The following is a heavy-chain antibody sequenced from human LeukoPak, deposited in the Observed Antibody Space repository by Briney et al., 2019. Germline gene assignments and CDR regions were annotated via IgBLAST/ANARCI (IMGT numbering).Heavy chain of an antibody. Sequence: PSETLSLTCTVSGGSISSYYWSWIRQPPGKGLEWIGYIYYSGSTNYNPSLKSRVTISVDTSKNQFSLQLNSVTPEDTAVYYCARDRGSLRYYFDYWGQGTLVTVSS. CDR2: IYYSGST. V-gene: IGHV4-59*12. J-gene: IGHJ4*02. D-gene: IGHD1-26*01. CDR3: ARDRGSLRYYFDY. CDR1: GGSISSYY.